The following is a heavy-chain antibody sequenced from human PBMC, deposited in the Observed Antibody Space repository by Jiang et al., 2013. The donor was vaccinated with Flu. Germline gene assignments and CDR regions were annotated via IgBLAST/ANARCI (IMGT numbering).Heavy chain of an antibody. CDR3: ATTLG. CDR1: GFTFSSHW. J-gene: IGHJ4*02. V-gene: IGHV3-74*01. D-gene: IGHD7-27*01. Sequence: VQLVESGGGLVQPGGSLRLSCVASGFTFSSHWMHWVRQVPGKGLVWVSRINNDGSGTTYADSVRGRFTISRDNAKNTLYLQMNSLRAEDTAVYYCATTLGWGQGTLVTVSS. CDR2: INNDGSGT.